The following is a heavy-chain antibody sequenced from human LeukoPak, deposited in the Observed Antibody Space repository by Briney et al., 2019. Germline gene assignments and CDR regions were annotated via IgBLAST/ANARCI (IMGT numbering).Heavy chain of an antibody. Sequence: SETLSLTCTVSGGSISSSSYYWSWIRQPPGKGLEWIGYIYYSGSTNYNPSLKSRVTISVDTSKNQFSLKLSSVTAADTAVYYCARGPRPLRSTYYFDYWGQGTLVTVSS. CDR1: GGSISSSSYY. CDR2: IYYSGST. CDR3: ARGPRPLRSTYYFDY. D-gene: IGHD4-17*01. J-gene: IGHJ4*02. V-gene: IGHV4-61*01.